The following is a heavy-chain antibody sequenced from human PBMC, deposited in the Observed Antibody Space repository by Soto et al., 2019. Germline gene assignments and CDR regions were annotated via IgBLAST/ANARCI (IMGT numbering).Heavy chain of an antibody. D-gene: IGHD4-17*01. V-gene: IGHV1-46*01. CDR2: INPSGGST. CDR3: AVIGTYTVTIDY. CDR1: GYTFTSYY. Sequence: QVQLVQSGAEVKKPGASVKVSCKASGYTFTSYYMHWVRQAPGQGPEWMGIINPSGGSTSYAQKFQGRVTMTRDTSTSTVYMELSSLRSEDTAVYYCAVIGTYTVTIDYWGQGTLVTVSS. J-gene: IGHJ4*02.